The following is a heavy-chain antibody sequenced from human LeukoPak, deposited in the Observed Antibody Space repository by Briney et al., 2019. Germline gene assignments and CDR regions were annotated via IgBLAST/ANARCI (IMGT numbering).Heavy chain of an antibody. CDR2: ISGYNGNT. V-gene: IGHV1-18*01. J-gene: IGHJ4*02. D-gene: IGHD2-21*02. CDR3: ARDYCNNPTCHTREFDY. Sequence: ASAKVSCKASGYTFTSYGISWVRQAPGLGLEWMGWISGYNGNTIYAQKLQGRVSMTTDTSTSTAYMDLRSLRSDDTAVYYCARDYCNNPTCHTREFDYWGQGTLVTVSS. CDR1: GYTFTSYG.